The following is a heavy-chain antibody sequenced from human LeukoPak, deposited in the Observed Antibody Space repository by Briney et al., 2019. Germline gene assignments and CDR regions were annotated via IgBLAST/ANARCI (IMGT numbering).Heavy chain of an antibody. D-gene: IGHD3-16*01. J-gene: IGHJ4*02. CDR2: ISASGDST. CDR3: AKGGGEVFDY. V-gene: IGHV3-23*01. Sequence: GGSLRLSCAASGFSFSSYAMSWVRQAPGKGLEWVSSISASGDSTYYADSVKGRFTISRDNSKNTVHLQMNSLRAEDTALCYCAKGGGEVFDYWGQGALVTVSS. CDR1: GFSFSSYA.